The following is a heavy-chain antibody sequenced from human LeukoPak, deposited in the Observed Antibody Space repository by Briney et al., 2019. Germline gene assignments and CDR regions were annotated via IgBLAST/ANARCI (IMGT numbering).Heavy chain of an antibody. Sequence: SETLSLTCAVYGGSFSGYSWSWIRQPPGKGLEWIGEINHSGSTNYNPSLKSRVTISVDTSKNQSSLKLSSVTAADTAVYYCARGLNEYGSGKYYFDYWGQGTLVTVSS. D-gene: IGHD3-10*01. V-gene: IGHV4-34*01. J-gene: IGHJ4*02. CDR1: GGSFSGYS. CDR3: ARGLNEYGSGKYYFDY. CDR2: INHSGST.